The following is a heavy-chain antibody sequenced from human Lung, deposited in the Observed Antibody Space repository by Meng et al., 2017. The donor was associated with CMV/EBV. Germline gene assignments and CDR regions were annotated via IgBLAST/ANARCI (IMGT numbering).Heavy chain of an antibody. CDR2: ISTYNGDT. J-gene: IGHJ2*01. CDR1: GYTITHYG. V-gene: IGHV1-18*01. CDR3: ARRPCGGACHRLWYFDL. D-gene: IGHD2-21*01. Sequence: ASVXVSCKASGYTITHYGLGWVRQAPGQGLEWMGWISTYNGDTNYAQNLQGRVSMTTDTSTNTAYLELGSLRSGDTAVYYCARRPCGGACHRLWYFDLWGRDTLVTVSS.